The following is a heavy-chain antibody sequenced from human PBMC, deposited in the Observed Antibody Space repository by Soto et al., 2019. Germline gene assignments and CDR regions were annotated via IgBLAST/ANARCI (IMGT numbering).Heavy chain of an antibody. J-gene: IGHJ6*02. CDR1: GFTFSSYG. D-gene: IGHD6-13*01. CDR2: IWYDGSNK. Sequence: GGSLRLSCAASGFTFSSYGMRWVRQAPGKGLEWVAVIWYDGSNKYYADSVKGRFTISRDNYKNTLYLQMNSLRAEDTAVYYCARDGYIAAANYYGMDVWGQGTTVTVSS. CDR3: ARDGYIAAANYYGMDV. V-gene: IGHV3-33*01.